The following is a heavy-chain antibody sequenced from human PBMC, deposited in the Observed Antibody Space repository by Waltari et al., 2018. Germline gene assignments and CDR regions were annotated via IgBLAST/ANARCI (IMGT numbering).Heavy chain of an antibody. J-gene: IGHJ3*02. V-gene: IGHV4-39*01. CDR1: PGSITTYGYY. CDR3: AVGRGIFDI. CDR2: IHYSGIT. Sequence: LQLQESGPGLVKPSETLSLTCTVSPGSITTYGYYWGWIRQPPGKGLEWIGCIHYSGITYYDPSLESRVIISIDTSESRISLRLNSVTAADTAVYYCAVGRGIFDIWGQGTVVTVSS. D-gene: IGHD6-13*01.